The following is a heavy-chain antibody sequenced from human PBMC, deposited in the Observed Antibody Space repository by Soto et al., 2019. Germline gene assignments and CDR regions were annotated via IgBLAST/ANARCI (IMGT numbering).Heavy chain of an antibody. CDR2: ISSSSSTI. CDR1: GFTFSSYS. V-gene: IGHV3-48*01. J-gene: IGHJ3*02. D-gene: IGHD1-26*01. Sequence: GALRLSCAASGFTFSSYSMNWVRQAPGKGLEWVSYISSSSSTIYYADSVKGRFTISRDNAKNSLYLQMNSLRAEDTAVYYCARDRRYSGSYYAFDIWGQGTMVTVSS. CDR3: ARDRRYSGSYYAFDI.